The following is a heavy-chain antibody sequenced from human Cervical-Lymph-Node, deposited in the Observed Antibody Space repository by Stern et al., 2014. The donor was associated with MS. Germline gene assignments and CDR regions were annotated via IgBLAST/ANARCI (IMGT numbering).Heavy chain of an antibody. D-gene: IGHD2/OR15-2a*01. CDR3: TRHPFLGGMDV. J-gene: IGHJ6*02. CDR2: IRSKANSYAT. V-gene: IGHV3-73*01. Sequence: EVQLVESGGGLVQPGGSLKLSCAASGFTFSGSAMHWVRQASGKGLEGVGRIRSKANSYATAYAASVKGRFTISRDDSKNTAYLQMNSLKTEDTAVYYCTRHPFLGGMDVWGQGTTVTVSS. CDR1: GFTFSGSA.